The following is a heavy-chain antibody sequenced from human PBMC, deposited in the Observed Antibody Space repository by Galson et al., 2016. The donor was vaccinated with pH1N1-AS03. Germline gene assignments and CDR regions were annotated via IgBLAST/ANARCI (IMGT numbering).Heavy chain of an antibody. Sequence: LTCSVSGDSVISKNYYWGWVRQPPGKGLEWIGSISFRGSSYYNPSLKSRVRISIDESNNQFSLDLNSVTAADTALYYCVMDTTTWTRFDYWGPGTLVTVSS. CDR3: VMDTTTWTRFDY. CDR1: GDSVISKNYY. J-gene: IGHJ4*02. V-gene: IGHV4-39*07. CDR2: ISFRGSS. D-gene: IGHD1-1*01.